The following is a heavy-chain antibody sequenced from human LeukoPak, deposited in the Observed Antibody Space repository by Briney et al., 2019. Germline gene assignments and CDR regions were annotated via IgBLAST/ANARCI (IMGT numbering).Heavy chain of an antibody. CDR2: ISGSGDST. V-gene: IGHV3-23*01. CDR1: GFTFSSYA. Sequence: GGSLRLSCAASGFTFSSYAMSWVRQAPGMGLEWVSGISGSGDSTYYADSVKGRFTISRDKSKNTLYLQMNSLRAEDTAVYYCAKDGSSNLCGWFDPWGQGTLVTVSS. J-gene: IGHJ5*02. D-gene: IGHD2-15*01. CDR3: AKDGSSNLCGWFDP.